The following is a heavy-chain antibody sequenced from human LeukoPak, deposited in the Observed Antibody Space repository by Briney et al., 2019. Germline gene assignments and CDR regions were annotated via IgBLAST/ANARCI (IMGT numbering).Heavy chain of an antibody. CDR2: SDPEDSET. Sequence: ASVKVSCKLSGYTGIELSMHWVRQVPGKGLEWMGGSDPEDSETKYAQKFQGRVTMTEDTSTDTAYMELSRLTSEDTAVYYCATHTISGVVTYASLIWGRGTLVTVSS. J-gene: IGHJ3*02. CDR3: ATHTISGVVTYASLI. V-gene: IGHV1-24*01. CDR1: GYTGIELS. D-gene: IGHD3-3*01.